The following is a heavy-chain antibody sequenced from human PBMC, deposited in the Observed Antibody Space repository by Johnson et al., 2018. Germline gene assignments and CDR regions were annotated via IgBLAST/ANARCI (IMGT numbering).Heavy chain of an antibody. V-gene: IGHV3-30*18. CDR2: ISYDGSNK. CDR3: AKPRLEWYYDYGMDV. D-gene: IGHD3-3*01. J-gene: IGHJ6*02. CDR1: GFTFSSYG. Sequence: QVQLVQSGGGVVQPGRSLRLSCAASGFTFSSYGMHWVRQAPGKGLEWVAVISYDGSNKYYADSVKGRFTISRENSKNTLYLQMNSLRAEDTAVYYCAKPRLEWYYDYGMDVWGQGTTVTVSS.